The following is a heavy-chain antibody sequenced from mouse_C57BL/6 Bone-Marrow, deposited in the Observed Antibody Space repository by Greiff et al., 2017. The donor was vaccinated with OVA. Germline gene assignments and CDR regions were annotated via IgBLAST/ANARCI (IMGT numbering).Heavy chain of an antibody. V-gene: IGHV5-4*03. D-gene: IGHD3-1*01. CDR2: ISDGGSYT. J-gene: IGHJ3*01. CDR3: ARSGATRAWFAY. CDR1: GFTFSSYA. Sequence: EVKVVESGGGLVKPGGSLKLSCAASGFTFSSYAMSWVRQTPEKRLEWVATISDGGSYTYYPDNVKGRFTISRDDAKNNLYLQMSHLKSEDTAMYYCARSGATRAWFAYWGQGTLVTVSA.